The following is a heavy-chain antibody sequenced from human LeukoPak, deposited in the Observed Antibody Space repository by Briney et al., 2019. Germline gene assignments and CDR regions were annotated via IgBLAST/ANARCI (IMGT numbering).Heavy chain of an antibody. Sequence: SETLSLTCTVSGGSISSSSYYWGWVRQPPGKGLEWIGEINHSGSTNYNPSLKSRVTISVDTSKNQFSLKLSSVTAADTAVYYCAREWVMIGAFDIWGQGTMVTVSS. J-gene: IGHJ3*02. V-gene: IGHV4-39*07. CDR3: AREWVMIGAFDI. CDR2: INHSGST. CDR1: GGSISSSSYY. D-gene: IGHD3-16*01.